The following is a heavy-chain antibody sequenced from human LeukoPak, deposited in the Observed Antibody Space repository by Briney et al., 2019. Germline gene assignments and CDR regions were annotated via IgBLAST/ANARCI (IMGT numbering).Heavy chain of an antibody. D-gene: IGHD4-17*01. J-gene: IGHJ4*02. Sequence: GGSLRLSCAASGFTFSSYAMHWVRQAPGKGLEWVSGISWNSGSIGYADSVKGRFTISRDNAKNSLYLQMNSLRAEDTALYYCAKDRTTVTTSDFDYWGQGTLVTVSS. V-gene: IGHV3-9*01. CDR1: GFTFSSYA. CDR2: ISWNSGSI. CDR3: AKDRTTVTTSDFDY.